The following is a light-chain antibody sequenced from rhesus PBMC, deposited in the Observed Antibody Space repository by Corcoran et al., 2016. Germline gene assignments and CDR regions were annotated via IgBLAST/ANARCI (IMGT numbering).Light chain of an antibody. Sequence: QAAPTQSPSVSGSPGQSVTISCTGTSSDIGGYNRVSWYQQHPGKAPKVIIYEVNMRPSGVSDRFSGYKSGNTASLTISGLRAEVEADYSFCVYARTNTLSFGGGTRLTVL. J-gene: IGLJ1*01. CDR3: CVYARTNTLS. CDR2: EVN. V-gene: IGLV2-13*03. CDR1: SSDIGGYNR.